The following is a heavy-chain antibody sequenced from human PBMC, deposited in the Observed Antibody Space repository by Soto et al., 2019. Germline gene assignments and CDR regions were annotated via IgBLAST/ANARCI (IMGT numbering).Heavy chain of an antibody. CDR2: FDPEDGET. D-gene: IGHD6-19*01. CDR1: GYTLTELS. V-gene: IGHV1-24*01. CDR3: AAVAGTFSWFDP. J-gene: IGHJ5*02. Sequence: GASVKVSCKVSGYTLTELSMHWVRQAPGKGLEWMGGFDPEDGETIYTQKFQGRVTMTEDTSTGTAYMELSSLRSEDTAVYYCAAVAGTFSWFDPWGQGTLVTVSS.